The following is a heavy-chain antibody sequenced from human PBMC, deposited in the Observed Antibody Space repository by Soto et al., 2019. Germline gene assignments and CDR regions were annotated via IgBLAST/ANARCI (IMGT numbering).Heavy chain of an antibody. J-gene: IGHJ4*02. CDR1: GGSFSGYY. Sequence: SETLSLTCAVYGGSFSGYYWSWIRQPPGKGLEWIGEINHSGSTNYNPSLKSRVTISVDTSKNQFSLKLSSVTAADTAVYYCARYPYDYIWGSYRKNYFDYWGQGTLVTVSS. CDR3: ARYPYDYIWGSYRKNYFDY. D-gene: IGHD3-16*02. CDR2: INHSGST. V-gene: IGHV4-34*01.